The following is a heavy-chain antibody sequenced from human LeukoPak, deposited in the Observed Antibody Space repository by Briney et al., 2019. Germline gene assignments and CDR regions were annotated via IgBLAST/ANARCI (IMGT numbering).Heavy chain of an antibody. CDR2: IYPGDSDT. CDR1: GYSFTSYW. CDR3: ARLDRIMITFGGVIDY. Sequence: GESLKISCKGSGYSFTSYWIGWVRQMPGKGLEWMGIIYPGDSDTRYSPSFQGQVTISADKSISTAYLQWSSLKASDTAMYYCARLDRIMITFGGVIDYWGQGTLVTVSS. D-gene: IGHD3-16*02. J-gene: IGHJ4*02. V-gene: IGHV5-51*01.